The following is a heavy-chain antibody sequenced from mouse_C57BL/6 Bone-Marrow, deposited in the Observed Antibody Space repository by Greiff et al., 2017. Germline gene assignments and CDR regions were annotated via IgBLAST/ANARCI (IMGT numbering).Heavy chain of an antibody. J-gene: IGHJ3*01. CDR3: ARKGDYDYGSSYAY. V-gene: IGHV1-81*01. Sequence: VQLQQSGAGLARPGASVKLSCTASGYTFTSYGMSWVRQRPGQGLEWIGEIYPRSGNTYYNEKFKGKATLTADKSSSKAYMELRRLTSEDSAVYFCARKGDYDYGSSYAYWGQGTPVTVSA. CDR1: GYTFTSYG. CDR2: IYPRSGNT. D-gene: IGHD1-1*01.